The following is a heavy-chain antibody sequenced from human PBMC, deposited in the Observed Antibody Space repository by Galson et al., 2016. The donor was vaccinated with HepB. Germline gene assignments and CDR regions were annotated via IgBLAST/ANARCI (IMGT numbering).Heavy chain of an antibody. V-gene: IGHV4-59*02. D-gene: IGHD6-19*01. CDR3: AGGYRSAWYTI. CDR1: GDSVTNYF. J-gene: IGHJ4*02. CDR2: IYHSGNT. Sequence: ETLSLTCAVSGDSVTNYFWAWLRQPPGKRLEWIGYIYHSGNTNYSPSLRSRVGISVDTSNNHFSLNLTSVSAADTAVYYCAGGYRSAWYTIWGQGTLVTVSS.